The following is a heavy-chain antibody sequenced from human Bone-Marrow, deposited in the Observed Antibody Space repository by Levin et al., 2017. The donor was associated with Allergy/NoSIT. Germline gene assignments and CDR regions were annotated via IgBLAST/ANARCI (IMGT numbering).Heavy chain of an antibody. CDR2: ISYDGSNK. J-gene: IGHJ4*02. V-gene: IGHV3-30*04. Sequence: RGSLRLSCAASGFTFSSYAMHWVRQAPGKGLEWVAVISYDGSNKYYADSVKGRFTISRDNSKNTLYLQMNSLRAEDTAVYYCARDSLELLHYFDYWGQGTLVTVSS. D-gene: IGHD1-26*01. CDR3: ARDSLELLHYFDY. CDR1: GFTFSSYA.